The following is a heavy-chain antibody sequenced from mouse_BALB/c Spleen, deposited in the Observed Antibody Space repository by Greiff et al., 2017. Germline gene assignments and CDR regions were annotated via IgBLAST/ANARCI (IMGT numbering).Heavy chain of an antibody. J-gene: IGHJ2*01. Sequence: EVQVVESGGGLVQPGGSRKLSCAASGFTFSSFGMHWVRQAPEKGLEWVAYISSGSSTIYYADTVKGRFTISRDNPKNTLFLQMTSLRSEDTAMYYCASGGYFDYWGQGTTLTVSS. CDR1: GFTFSSFG. CDR2: ISSGSSTI. CDR3: ASGGYFDY. V-gene: IGHV5-17*02. D-gene: IGHD1-1*02.